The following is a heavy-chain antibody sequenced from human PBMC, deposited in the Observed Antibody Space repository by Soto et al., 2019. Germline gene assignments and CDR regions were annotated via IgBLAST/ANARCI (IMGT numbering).Heavy chain of an antibody. Sequence: QVQLQESGPGLVKPSETLSLTCTVSGGSISSYYWSWIRQPPGKGLEWIGYIYYSGSTNYDPSLKSRVTISVDTSKNQFSLKLISVTAADTAVYYCARHHPQYSVYAQGAFDTWGQGTMVTVSS. CDR3: ARHHPQYSVYAQGAFDT. J-gene: IGHJ3*02. CDR2: IYYSGST. CDR1: GGSISSYY. D-gene: IGHD5-12*01. V-gene: IGHV4-59*08.